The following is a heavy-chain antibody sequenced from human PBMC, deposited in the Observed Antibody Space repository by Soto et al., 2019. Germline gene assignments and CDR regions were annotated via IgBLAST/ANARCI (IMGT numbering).Heavy chain of an antibody. V-gene: IGHV1-18*01. J-gene: IGHJ6*02. CDR1: GYSFTSYG. Sequence: ASGKVSCKASGYSFTSYGISWVRQAPGQGLEWMGWISAYNGNTNYAQKLQGRVTMTTDTSTSTAYMELRSLRSDDTAVYYCARGGKYCTNGVCYFYGXDVWGQGTTVTVSS. CDR3: ARGGKYCTNGVCYFYGXDV. D-gene: IGHD2-8*01. CDR2: ISAYNGNT.